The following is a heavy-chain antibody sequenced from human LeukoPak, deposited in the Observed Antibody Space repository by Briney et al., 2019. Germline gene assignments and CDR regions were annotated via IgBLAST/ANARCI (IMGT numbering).Heavy chain of an antibody. CDR1: CGSIKNYY. CDR3: ARGLKCSSDGTCQDTYFDY. D-gene: IGHD2-15*01. CDR2: IYTSGST. V-gene: IGHV4-4*07. J-gene: IGHJ4*02. Sequence: SETLSLTYSVSCGSIKNYYCLWIRQPAGKGLEWIGRIYTSGSTDYNPSLKRRVTMSVDTSKNQFSLRLSAVTAANTAIHYCARGLKCSSDGTCQDTYFDYWGQGTLVPVSS.